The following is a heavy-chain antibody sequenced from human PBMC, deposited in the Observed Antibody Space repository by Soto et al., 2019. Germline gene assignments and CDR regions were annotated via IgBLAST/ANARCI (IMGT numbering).Heavy chain of an antibody. CDR2: IIPIFGTA. V-gene: IGHV1-69*13. D-gene: IGHD5-12*01. CDR3: ARDKGMATIKVYYYYYGMDV. Sequence: ASVKVSCKASGGTFSSYAISWVRQAPGQGLEWMGGIIPIFGTANYAQKFQGRVTITADESTSTAYMELSSLRSEDTAVYYCARDKGMATIKVYYYYYGMDVWGQGTPVTVSS. J-gene: IGHJ6*02. CDR1: GGTFSSYA.